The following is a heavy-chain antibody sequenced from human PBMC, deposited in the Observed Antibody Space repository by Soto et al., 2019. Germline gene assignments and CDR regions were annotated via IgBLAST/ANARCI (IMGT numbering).Heavy chain of an antibody. Sequence: SQTLSLTCAISGDSVSSNTAAWNWIRSSPSRGLEWLGRTYYRSNWRHDYAVSVRSRITVNPDTSKNHFSLQLNSVTPEDTAVYYCAKDYYQRGELPPNFDYWGQGTLVTVSS. CDR3: AKDYYQRGELPPNFDY. D-gene: IGHD1-26*01. CDR2: TYYRSNWRH. J-gene: IGHJ4*02. CDR1: GDSVSSNTAA. V-gene: IGHV6-1*01.